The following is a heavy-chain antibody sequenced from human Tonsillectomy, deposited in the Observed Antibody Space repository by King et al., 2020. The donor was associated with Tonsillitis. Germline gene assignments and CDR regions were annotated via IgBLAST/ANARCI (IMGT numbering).Heavy chain of an antibody. CDR3: ARGFYNYYDSSGYYYAFDY. V-gene: IGHV3-21*01. J-gene: IGHJ4*02. D-gene: IGHD3-22*01. Sequence: VQLVESGGGLVKPGGALRLSCADSGFTFSSYSMNWVCQAPGKGREWVSSISSSSSYIYYADSVKGRLTISRDNAKNSLYLQMNGLRAEDTAVYYCARGFYNYYDSSGYYYAFDYWGQGTLVTVSS. CDR1: GFTFSSYS. CDR2: ISSSSSYI.